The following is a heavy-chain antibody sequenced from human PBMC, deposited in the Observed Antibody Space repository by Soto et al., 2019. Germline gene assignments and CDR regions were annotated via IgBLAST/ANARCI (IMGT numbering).Heavy chain of an antibody. CDR2: IYSSGNT. Sequence: SETLSLTCTVSGGSINTYYWSWIRQPPGKGLEWIGYIYSSGNTYYNPSLKSRITINPDTSNNQLSLQLNSVTPDDTAVYYYARLIGNSWLDSWGQGTLVTVSS. V-gene: IGHV4-4*08. CDR1: GGSINTYY. D-gene: IGHD3-16*01. J-gene: IGHJ5*01. CDR3: ARLIGNSWLDS.